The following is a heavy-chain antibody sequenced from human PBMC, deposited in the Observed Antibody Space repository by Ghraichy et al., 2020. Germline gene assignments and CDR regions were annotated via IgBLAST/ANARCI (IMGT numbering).Heavy chain of an antibody. Sequence: GGSLRLSCTGSGFSVSNSYLTWVRQAPGRGLESISVTYASGDTYYADSVRGRFTISRDDSNNTLYLQMSRLRVEDTGIYYCARGGKNGDYSDSWGQGTRVTVSS. CDR2: TYASGDT. CDR3: ARGGKNGDYSDS. CDR1: GFSVSNSY. D-gene: IGHD2-8*01. J-gene: IGHJ4*02. V-gene: IGHV3-53*01.